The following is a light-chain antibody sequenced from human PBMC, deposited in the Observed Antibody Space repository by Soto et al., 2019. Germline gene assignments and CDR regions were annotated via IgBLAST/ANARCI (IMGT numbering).Light chain of an antibody. J-gene: IGKJ2*01. CDR2: DAS. V-gene: IGKV3-20*01. CDR1: QRVVSNS. Sequence: IVLTQAPGTLYLSPGDRATLSCGASQRVVSNSVAWYQQKPGQAPRLLIYDASIRATGIPDRFSGSGSGKDFTLTISRLEPEDVAVYHCQQYGDSPFTFGQGTKLEIK. CDR3: QQYGDSPFT.